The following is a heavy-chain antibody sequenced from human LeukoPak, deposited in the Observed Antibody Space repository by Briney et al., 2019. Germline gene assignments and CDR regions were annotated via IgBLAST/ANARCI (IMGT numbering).Heavy chain of an antibody. Sequence: PGGSLRLSCAASGFTFSDHYMDWVRQAPGKGLEWVGRIRKKANSYTTEYAASVKGRFTISRDDSKNSLYLQMNSLNTEDTAVYHCARSGSGYAPNDYWGQGTLVTVSS. CDR1: GFTFSDHY. V-gene: IGHV3-72*01. CDR2: IRKKANSYTT. D-gene: IGHD5-12*01. J-gene: IGHJ4*02. CDR3: ARSGSGYAPNDY.